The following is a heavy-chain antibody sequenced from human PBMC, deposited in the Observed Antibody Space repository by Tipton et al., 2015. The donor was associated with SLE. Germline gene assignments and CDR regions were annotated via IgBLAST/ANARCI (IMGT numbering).Heavy chain of an antibody. Sequence: SLRLSCTASGFTLSSKYMSWFRQAPGKGLEWVANIKQDGSQKNYVESVMGRFTISRDNAENSLYLQMTSLRVDDTAVYYCAGGSGWFTDFWGQGTLVTVSS. CDR2: IKQDGSQK. CDR1: GFTLSSKY. CDR3: AGGSGWFTDF. V-gene: IGHV3-7*01. J-gene: IGHJ4*02. D-gene: IGHD6-19*01.